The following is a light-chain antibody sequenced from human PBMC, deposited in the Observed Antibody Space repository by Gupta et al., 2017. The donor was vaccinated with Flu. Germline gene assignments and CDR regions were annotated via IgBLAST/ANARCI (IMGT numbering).Light chain of an antibody. CDR3: RQALQNPPYS. J-gene: IGKJ2*03. CDR2: LGS. V-gene: IGKV2-28*01. CDR1: QSLLHSNGYNY. Sequence: DIVMTQSPLSLPVTPGEPASISCRSSQSLLHSNGYNYLDWYLQKPGQSPQLLIYLGSNRASGVPDRFSGSGSGTDFTLKISRGEAEDVGVYYCRQALQNPPYSFGQGTKLEIK.